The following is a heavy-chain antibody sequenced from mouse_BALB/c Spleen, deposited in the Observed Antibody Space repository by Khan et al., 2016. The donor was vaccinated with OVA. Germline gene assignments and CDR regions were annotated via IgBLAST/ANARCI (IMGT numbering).Heavy chain of an antibody. CDR2: IWAGGST. V-gene: IGHV2-9*02. J-gene: IGHJ1*01. CDR1: GFSLTNYG. Sequence: QVQLKQSGPAMVAPSQSLSITCTVSGFSLTNYGVHWVRPPPGKGLEWLGVIWAGGSTNYDSALMSRLSISKDNSKRQVFLKMNSLQTEDTAMYYCARYYGNYGWYFDVGGAGTTVTVSA. D-gene: IGHD2-1*01. CDR3: ARYYGNYGWYFDV.